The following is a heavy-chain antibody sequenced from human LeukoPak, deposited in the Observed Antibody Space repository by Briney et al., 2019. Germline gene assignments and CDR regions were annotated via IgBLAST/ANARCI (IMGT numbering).Heavy chain of an antibody. CDR2: INHSGST. Sequence: PSETLSLTCAVYGGSFSGYYWSWIRQPPGKGLEWIGEINHSGSTNYNPSLKSRVTISVDTSKNQFSLKLSSVTAADTAVYYCARVRGYCSGGSCYSRYYYYYYGMDVWGQGTTVTVSS. D-gene: IGHD2-15*01. CDR1: GGSFSGYY. CDR3: ARVRGYCSGGSCYSRYYYYYYGMDV. J-gene: IGHJ6*02. V-gene: IGHV4-34*01.